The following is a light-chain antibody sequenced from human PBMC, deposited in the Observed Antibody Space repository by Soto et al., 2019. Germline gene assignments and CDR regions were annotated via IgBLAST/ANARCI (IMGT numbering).Light chain of an antibody. J-gene: IGKJ4*01. V-gene: IGKV3-20*01. Sequence: EIVMTSSPATLSVSPGARATLSCRASQSVSSNLAWYQPRPGQAPRLLIYDASNRATGIPDRFSGSGSGTDSTLTFRRLEPEEFAVYYCGYYGSTITFGGGTKVDIK. CDR2: DAS. CDR1: QSVSSN. CDR3: GYYGSTIT.